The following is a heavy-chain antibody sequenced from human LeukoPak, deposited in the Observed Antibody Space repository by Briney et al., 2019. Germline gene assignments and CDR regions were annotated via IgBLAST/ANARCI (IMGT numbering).Heavy chain of an antibody. J-gene: IGHJ6*03. Sequence: AASVKVSCKASGGTFGSYAISWVRQAPGQGLEWMGGIIPIFGTANYAQKFQGRVTITTDESTSTAYMELSSLRSEDTAVYYCARGDTGTLLYYYYYMDVWGKGTTVTVSS. CDR3: ARGDTGTLLYYYYYMDV. CDR2: IIPIFGTA. CDR1: GGTFGSYA. V-gene: IGHV1-69*05. D-gene: IGHD1-1*01.